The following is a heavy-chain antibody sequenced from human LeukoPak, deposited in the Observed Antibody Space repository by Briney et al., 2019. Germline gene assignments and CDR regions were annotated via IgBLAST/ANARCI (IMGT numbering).Heavy chain of an antibody. Sequence: GGSLRLSCAASGFTFNTYSMNWVRQAPGKGLEWVSYISSSGDTIYYADSVKGRFTISRDNVKNSLSLQMNSLRAEDTAVYYCAELGITMIGGVWGKGTTVTISS. CDR2: ISSSGDTI. CDR3: AELGITMIGGV. V-gene: IGHV3-48*01. D-gene: IGHD3-10*02. J-gene: IGHJ6*04. CDR1: GFTFNTYS.